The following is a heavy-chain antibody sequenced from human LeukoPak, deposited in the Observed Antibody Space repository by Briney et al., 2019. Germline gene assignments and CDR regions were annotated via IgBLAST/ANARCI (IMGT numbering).Heavy chain of an antibody. CDR3: ARADSSGSYYFDY. J-gene: IGHJ4*02. CDR2: IIPILGIA. V-gene: IGHV1-69*04. Sequence: SVKVSCKASGGTFSSYAISWVRQAPGQGLEWMGRIIPILGIANYAQKFQGRVTITADKSTSTAYMELSSLRSEDTAVYYCARADSSGSYYFDYWGQGALVTVSS. D-gene: IGHD3-22*01. CDR1: GGTFSSYA.